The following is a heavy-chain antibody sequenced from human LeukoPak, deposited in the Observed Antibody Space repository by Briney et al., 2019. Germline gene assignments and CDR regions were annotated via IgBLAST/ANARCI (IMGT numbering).Heavy chain of an antibody. Sequence: GGSLRLSCAASGFTFSSYCMHWVRQAPGKGLVWVAVIWYGGSNKYYADSVKGRFTISRDNSKNPLYLKMNSLRAEDTAVYYCARDSWAGTVLLDYFDYWGQGTLVTVSS. CDR2: IWYGGSNK. D-gene: IGHD6-19*01. V-gene: IGHV3-33*01. CDR1: GFTFSSYC. CDR3: ARDSWAGTVLLDYFDY. J-gene: IGHJ4*02.